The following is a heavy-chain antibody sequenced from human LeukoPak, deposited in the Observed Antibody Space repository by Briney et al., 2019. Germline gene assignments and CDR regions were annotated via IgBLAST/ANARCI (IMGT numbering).Heavy chain of an antibody. J-gene: IGHJ5*02. CDR3: ARDDLRGQQRWGNWFDP. Sequence: GASVKVSCKASGYTFTGYYMHWVRQAPGQGLEWMGWINPNSGGTNYAQKFQRRVTMTRDTSISTAYMELSRLRSDDTAVYYCARDDLRGQQRWGNWFDPWGQGTLVTVSS. D-gene: IGHD6-25*01. CDR2: INPNSGGT. V-gene: IGHV1-2*02. CDR1: GYTFTGYY.